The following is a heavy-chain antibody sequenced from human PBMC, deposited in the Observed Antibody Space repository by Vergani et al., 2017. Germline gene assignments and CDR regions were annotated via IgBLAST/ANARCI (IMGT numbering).Heavy chain of an antibody. CDR1: GFTFDDYA. CDR2: ISWNSGSI. D-gene: IGHD2-2*01. CDR3: AKDRYRPGKVVPAASTTFYYFDY. V-gene: IGHV3-9*01. Sequence: EVQLVESGGGLVQPGRSLRPSCAASGFTFDDYAMHWVRQAPGKGLEWVSGISWNSGSIGYADSVKGRFTISRDNAKNSLYLQMNSLRAEDTALYYCAKDRYRPGKVVPAASTTFYYFDYWGQGTLVTVSS. J-gene: IGHJ4*02.